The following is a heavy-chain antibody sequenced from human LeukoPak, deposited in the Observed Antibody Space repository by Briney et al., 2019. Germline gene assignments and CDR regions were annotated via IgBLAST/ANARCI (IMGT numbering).Heavy chain of an antibody. D-gene: IGHD3-22*01. J-gene: IGHJ4*02. Sequence: SGTLSLTCAVSGGSISSSNWWSWVRQPPGKGLEWIGEIYQSGGTNYNPSLKSRVTISVDKSKNQFSLKLSSVTAADTAVYYCASRNYFDSTNYYSYWGQGTLVTVSS. V-gene: IGHV4-4*02. CDR2: IYQSGGT. CDR3: ASRNYFDSTNYYSY. CDR1: GGSISSSNW.